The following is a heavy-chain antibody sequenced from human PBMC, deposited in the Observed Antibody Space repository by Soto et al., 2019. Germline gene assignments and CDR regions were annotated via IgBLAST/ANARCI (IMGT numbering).Heavy chain of an antibody. J-gene: IGHJ6*02. D-gene: IGHD2-15*01. CDR2: IIPIFGTA. V-gene: IGHV1-69*06. CDR3: ARGVADRRAIVVVVAAPYYYYGMDV. CDR1: GGTFSSYA. Sequence: GASVKVSCKASGGTFSSYAISWVRQAPGQGLEWMGGIIPIFGTANYAQKFQGRVTITADKSTSTAYMELSSLRSEDTAVYYCARGVADRRAIVVVVAAPYYYYGMDVWGQGTTVTVSS.